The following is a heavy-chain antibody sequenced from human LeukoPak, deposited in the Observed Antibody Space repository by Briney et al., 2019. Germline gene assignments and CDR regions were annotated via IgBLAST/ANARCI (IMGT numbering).Heavy chain of an antibody. CDR1: GFSLSTSGMC. D-gene: IGHD2-2*01. CDR2: IDWDDDK. Sequence: SGPTLVNPTQTLTLTCTFSGFSLSTSGMCVSWIRQPPGKALEWLALIDWDDDKYYSTSLKTRLTISKDTSKNQVVLTMTNMDPVDTATYYCARNPLAIYCSSTSCYAYYYGMDVWGQGTTVTVSS. J-gene: IGHJ6*02. CDR3: ARNPLAIYCSSTSCYAYYYGMDV. V-gene: IGHV2-70*01.